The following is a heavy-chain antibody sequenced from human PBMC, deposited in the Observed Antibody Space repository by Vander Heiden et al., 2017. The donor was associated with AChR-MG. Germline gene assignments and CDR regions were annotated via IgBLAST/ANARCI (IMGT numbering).Heavy chain of an antibody. D-gene: IGHD2-21*02. CDR2: ASYVGSNE. V-gene: IGHV3-30*18. J-gene: IGHJ3*01. CDR1: GFTFSSYG. Sequence: QVQLVESGGGVVQPGWSLRLSCAASGFTFSSYGIHWVRQAPGKGLEWVAVASYVGSNEAYAESVKGRFTISRDNSKNTVLLQMDSLRDEDTAVYYCTKGGNRGGDRNAFDFWGQGTMVTVSS. CDR3: TKGGNRGGDRNAFDF.